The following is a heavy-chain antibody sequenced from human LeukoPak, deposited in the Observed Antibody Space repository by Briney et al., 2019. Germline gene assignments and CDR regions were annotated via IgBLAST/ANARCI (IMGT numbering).Heavy chain of an antibody. CDR3: ARQYYDSTGYYYFDY. Sequence: SETLSLTCTVSGDSITGSSYYWGWIRQPPGKGLEWIGRRYYSGYTYSNPSLKSRVTISADTSKNQFSLKLKSVPAADTAVYYCARQYYDSTGYYYFDYWGQGTLVTVSS. CDR2: RYYSGYT. D-gene: IGHD3-22*01. CDR1: GDSITGSSYY. V-gene: IGHV4-39*01. J-gene: IGHJ4*02.